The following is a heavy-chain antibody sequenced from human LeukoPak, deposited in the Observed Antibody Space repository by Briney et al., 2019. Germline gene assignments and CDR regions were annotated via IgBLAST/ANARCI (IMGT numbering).Heavy chain of an antibody. J-gene: IGHJ4*02. CDR3: AARSSGNPYF. CDR2: IKQDGSEK. V-gene: IGHV3-7*03. D-gene: IGHD1-26*01. CDR1: GLTLSNYW. Sequence: GGSLKLSCTASGLTLSNYWMIWVRQAPGKGLQWVAKIKQDGSEKYYVDSVKGRFTISRDNAENSLYLQMNSLRVEDTAVYYCAARSSGNPYFWGQGTLVIVSS.